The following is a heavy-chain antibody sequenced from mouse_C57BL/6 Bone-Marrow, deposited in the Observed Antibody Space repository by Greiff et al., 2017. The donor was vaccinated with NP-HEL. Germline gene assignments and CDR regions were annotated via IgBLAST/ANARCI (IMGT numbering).Heavy chain of an antibody. Sequence: EVKLMESGGGLVKPGGSLKLSCAASGFTFSSYAMSWVRQTPEKRLEWVATISDGGSYTYYPDNVKGRFTISRDNAKNNLYLQMSHLKSEDTAMYYCAREGLYDGYYSAWFAYWGQGTLVTVSA. CDR1: GFTFSSYA. V-gene: IGHV5-4*03. CDR3: AREGLYDGYYSAWFAY. J-gene: IGHJ3*01. D-gene: IGHD2-3*01. CDR2: ISDGGSYT.